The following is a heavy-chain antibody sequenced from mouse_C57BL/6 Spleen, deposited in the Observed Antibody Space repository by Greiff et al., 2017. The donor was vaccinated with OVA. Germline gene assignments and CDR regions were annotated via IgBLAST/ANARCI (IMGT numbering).Heavy chain of an antibody. CDR1: GYTFTGYW. CDR3: ARLGGKYDGAGFAY. D-gene: IGHD2-14*01. J-gene: IGHJ3*01. Sequence: VQLQESGAELMKPGASVKLSCTATGYTFTGYWLEWVKQRPGHGLEWIGEILPGSGSTNYNEKFKGKATFTADPSSNTAYMQHSSLTTEDSAIYYCARLGGKYDGAGFAYWGKGTLVTVSA. CDR2: ILPGSGST. V-gene: IGHV1-9*01.